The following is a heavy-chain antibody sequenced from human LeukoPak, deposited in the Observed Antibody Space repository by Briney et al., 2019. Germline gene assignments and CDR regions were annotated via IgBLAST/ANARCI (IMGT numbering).Heavy chain of an antibody. V-gene: IGHV2-5*01. CDR3: AHSPLDYGSGSWWFDP. CDR2: IYWNDDK. D-gene: IGHD3-10*01. Sequence: VSGPTLVKPTQTLTLTCTFSGFSLSTSGVGVGWIRQPPGKALEWLALIYWNDDKRYSPSLKSRLTITKDTSKNQVVLTVTNMDPVDTATYYCAHSPLDYGSGSWWFDPWGQGTLVTVSS. J-gene: IGHJ5*02. CDR1: GFSLSTSGVG.